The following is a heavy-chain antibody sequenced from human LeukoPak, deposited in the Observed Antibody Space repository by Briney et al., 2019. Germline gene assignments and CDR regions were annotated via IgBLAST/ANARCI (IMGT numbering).Heavy chain of an antibody. J-gene: IGHJ3*02. D-gene: IGHD3-22*01. CDR3: ARDVSQGPITMIVVFISGAFDI. CDR1: GFTFSSYA. CDR2: ISYDGSNK. V-gene: IGHV3-30-3*01. Sequence: GRPLRLSCAASGFTFSSYAMHWVRRAPGKGWEWVAVISYDGSNKYYADSVKGRFTIPRDNSKNTLYLQMNSLRAEDTAVYDCARDVSQGPITMIVVFISGAFDIWVQGTMDTVSS.